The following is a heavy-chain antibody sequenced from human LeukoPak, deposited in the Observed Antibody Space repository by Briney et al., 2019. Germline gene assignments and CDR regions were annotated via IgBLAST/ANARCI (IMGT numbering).Heavy chain of an antibody. D-gene: IGHD2-21*02. Sequence: SETLSLTCAVYGGSFSGYYWSWIRQPPGKGLEWIGEINHSGSTNCNPSLKSRATISVDTSKNQFSLKLSSVTAADTAVYYCARGGYCGGDCYLDYWGQGTLVTVSS. CDR2: INHSGST. J-gene: IGHJ4*02. CDR1: GGSFSGYY. V-gene: IGHV4-34*01. CDR3: ARGGYCGGDCYLDY.